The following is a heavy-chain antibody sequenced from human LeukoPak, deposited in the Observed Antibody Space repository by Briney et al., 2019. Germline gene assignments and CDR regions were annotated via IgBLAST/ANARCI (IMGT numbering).Heavy chain of an antibody. CDR1: GFKFKDSW. J-gene: IGHJ1*01. V-gene: IGHV3-15*01. CDR2: IKSKTAGETT. Sequence: PGGSLRLSCAASGFKFKDSWMSWVRQAPGEGLEWVGRIKSKTAGETTDYAAAVTGRFTISRDDSRNTLYLQINSLKTEDTGVYYCTTEPRDWGQGTLVTVSS. CDR3: TTEPRD.